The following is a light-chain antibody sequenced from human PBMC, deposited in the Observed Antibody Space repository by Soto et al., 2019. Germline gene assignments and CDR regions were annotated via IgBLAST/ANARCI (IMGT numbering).Light chain of an antibody. CDR3: SSYTSSSTPP. V-gene: IGLV2-14*01. CDR2: DVS. Sequence: QSALTQPASVSGSPGQSITISCTGTSSDVGGYNYVSWYQQHPGKAPKLMIYDVSNRPSGVSNRFSGSKSGNTASLTISGVQAEDVADYYCSSYTSSSTPPFGGGTKLTVL. CDR1: SSDVGGYNY. J-gene: IGLJ2*01.